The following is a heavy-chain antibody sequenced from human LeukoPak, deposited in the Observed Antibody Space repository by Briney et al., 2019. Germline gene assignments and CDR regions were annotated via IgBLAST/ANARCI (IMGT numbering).Heavy chain of an antibody. CDR1: GFTFRNSV. V-gene: IGHV3-30-3*01. CDR3: AREGYYGSGSPPSLYFDY. J-gene: IGHJ4*02. Sequence: PGGSLGLSCAASGFTFRNSVIHWVRQAPGKGLEWVAVTSSDLNVKLYADSVKGRFTISRDNSRSTLYLQMNSLRPEDTAIYYCAREGYYGSGSPPSLYFDYWGQGTLVTVSS. D-gene: IGHD3-10*01. CDR2: TSSDLNVK.